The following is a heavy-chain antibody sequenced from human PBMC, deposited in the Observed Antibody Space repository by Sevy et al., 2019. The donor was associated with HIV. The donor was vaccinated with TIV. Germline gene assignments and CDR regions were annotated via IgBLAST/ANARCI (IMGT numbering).Heavy chain of an antibody. D-gene: IGHD6-6*01. J-gene: IGHJ4*02. CDR1: GFTFSSYA. CDR3: ARDESSSAEFDY. CDR2: ISYDGSNK. V-gene: IGHV3-30-3*01. Sequence: GGSLRLPCAASGFTFSSYAMHWVRQAPGKGLEWVAVISYDGSNKYYADSVKGRFTISRDNSKNTLYLQMNSLRAEDTAVYYCARDESSSAEFDYWGQGTLVTVSS.